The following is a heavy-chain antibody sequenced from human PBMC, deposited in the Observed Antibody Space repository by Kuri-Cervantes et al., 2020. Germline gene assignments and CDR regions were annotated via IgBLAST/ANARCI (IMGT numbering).Heavy chain of an antibody. CDR3: ARRAPMITFGGVIGWFDP. CDR2: ISQSGST. J-gene: IGHJ5*02. CDR1: GDSISRNNW. D-gene: IGHD3-16*02. Sequence: GSLRLSCVVSGDSISRNNWWSWVRQPPGKGLEWIGEISQSGSTNYNPSLKSRVTISVDKSKNQFSLKLSSVTAADTAVYYCARRAPMITFGGVIGWFDPWGQGTLVTVSS. V-gene: IGHV4-4*02.